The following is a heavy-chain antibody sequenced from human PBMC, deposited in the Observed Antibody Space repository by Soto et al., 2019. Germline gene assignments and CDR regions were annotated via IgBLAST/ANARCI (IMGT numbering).Heavy chain of an antibody. Sequence: PGGSLRLSCAASGFTFSSYAMSWVRQAPGKGLEWVPAISGSGGSTYYADSVKGRFTISRDNSKNTLYLQMNSLRAEDTAVYYCAKDPGDDDSSGSYWGQGTLVTVSS. CDR2: ISGSGGST. D-gene: IGHD3-22*01. V-gene: IGHV3-23*01. J-gene: IGHJ4*02. CDR1: GFTFSSYA. CDR3: AKDPGDDDSSGSY.